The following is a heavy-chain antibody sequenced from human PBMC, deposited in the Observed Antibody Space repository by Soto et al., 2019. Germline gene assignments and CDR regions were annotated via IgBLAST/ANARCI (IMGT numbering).Heavy chain of an antibody. CDR3: AKHSEYQLVSWFDP. D-gene: IGHD6-13*01. V-gene: IGHV3-23*01. J-gene: IGHJ5*02. CDR2: VSAGGSNT. CDR1: GFTFSDNA. Sequence: EVQLLEAGGGLVQPGGSLRLSCAASGFTFSDNAMSWVRQSPGTGLEWVSGVSAGGSNTYYADSVKGRFTISRDNSKNTLHLLMSSLRAEDTAIYYCAKHSEYQLVSWFDPWGQGTLVTVSS.